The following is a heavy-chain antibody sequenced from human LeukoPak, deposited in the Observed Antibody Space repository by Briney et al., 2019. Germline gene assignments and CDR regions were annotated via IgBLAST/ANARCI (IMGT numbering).Heavy chain of an antibody. CDR1: GGSISSYY. J-gene: IGHJ6*02. V-gene: IGHV4-59*08. Sequence: ASETLSLTCTVSGGSISSYYWSWIRQPPGKGLKWIGYIYYSGSTNYNPSLKSRVTISVDTSKNQFTLKLSSVTAADTAVYYCASACSSTSFHRGYGMDVWGQGTTVTVSS. CDR3: ASACSSTSFHRGYGMDV. CDR2: IYYSGST. D-gene: IGHD2-2*01.